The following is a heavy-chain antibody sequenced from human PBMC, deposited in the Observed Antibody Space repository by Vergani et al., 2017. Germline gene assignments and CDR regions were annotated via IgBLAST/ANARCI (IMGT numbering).Heavy chain of an antibody. V-gene: IGHV3-33*01. CDR1: GFTFNQYG. CDR3: ARDVRLLYNRFDP. D-gene: IGHD1-14*01. CDR2: TWYDGNNK. J-gene: IGHJ5*02. Sequence: QVQLVESGGGVVQPGRSLRLSCAASGFTFNQYGMHWVRQAPGKGLEWVAVTWYDGNNKHYADSGKGRFTISRDNSKSTMYLQMNSLRDEDTGLYCCARDVRLLYNRFDPWGQGTLVTVPS.